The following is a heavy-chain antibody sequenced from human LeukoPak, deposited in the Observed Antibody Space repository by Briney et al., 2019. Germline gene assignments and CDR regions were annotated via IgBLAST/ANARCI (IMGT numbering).Heavy chain of an antibody. CDR1: GYSISSGYY. D-gene: IGHD6-13*01. V-gene: IGHV4-38-2*02. J-gene: IGHJ1*01. CDR3: ARVAAGIGFFQH. CDR2: IYHSGST. Sequence: SETLSLTCTVSGYSISSGYYWGWIRQPPGKGLEWIGGIYHSGSTYYNPSVKSRVTLSVDTSKNQLSLKLSSVTAADTAVYYCARVAAGIGFFQHWGQGTLVTVSS.